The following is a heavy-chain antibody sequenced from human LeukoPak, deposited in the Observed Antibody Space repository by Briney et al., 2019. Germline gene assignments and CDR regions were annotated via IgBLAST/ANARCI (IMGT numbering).Heavy chain of an antibody. CDR3: ARGYFDWSKGGWFDP. J-gene: IGHJ5*02. D-gene: IGHD3-9*01. CDR1: GGSISSGGYY. V-gene: IGHV4-31*03. CDR2: IYYSGST. Sequence: SQTLSLTCTVSGGSISSGGYYWSWIRQHPGKGLEWIGYIYYSGSTYYNPSLKSRVTISVDTSKNQFSLKLSSVTAADTAVYYCARGYFDWSKGGWFDPWGQGTLVTVSS.